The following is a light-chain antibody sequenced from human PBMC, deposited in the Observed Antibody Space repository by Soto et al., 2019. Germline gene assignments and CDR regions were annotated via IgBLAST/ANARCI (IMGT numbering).Light chain of an antibody. Sequence: DIQMTQSPPTLPATVGDRVTITCRASQSISSKLAWYQQKTGKAPKVLINKASSLQSGVPSRFSGSGSGTEFTLTISSLQPDDFATYYCQQYSSYQFTFGGGTKVEIK. J-gene: IGKJ4*01. CDR2: KAS. V-gene: IGKV1-5*03. CDR1: QSISSK. CDR3: QQYSSYQFT.